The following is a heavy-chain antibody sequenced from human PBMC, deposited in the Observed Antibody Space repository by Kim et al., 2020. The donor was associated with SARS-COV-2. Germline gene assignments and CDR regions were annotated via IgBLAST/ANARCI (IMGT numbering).Heavy chain of an antibody. CDR1: GGSISSSSYY. CDR3: ANGVVVVTGYPPATYYYYGMDV. D-gene: IGHD2-21*02. J-gene: IGHJ6*02. V-gene: IGHV4-39*01. Sequence: SETLSLTCTVSGGSISSSSYYWGWIRQPPGKGLEWIGSIYYSGSTYYNPSLKSRVTISVDTSKNQFSLKLSSVTAADTAVYYCANGVVVVTGYPPATYYYYGMDVWGQGTTVTVSS. CDR2: IYYSGST.